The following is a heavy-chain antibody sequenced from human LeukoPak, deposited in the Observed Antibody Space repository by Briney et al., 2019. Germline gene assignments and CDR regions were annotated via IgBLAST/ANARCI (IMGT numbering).Heavy chain of an antibody. CDR2: IYYSGST. CDR3: ARSVTVAGYNDAFDI. J-gene: IGHJ3*02. V-gene: IGHV4-59*01. Sequence: SETLSLTCTVSGGSISSYYWSWIRQPPGKGLEWIGYIYYSGSTNYNPSLKSRVTISVDTSKNQFSLKLSSVTAADTAVYYCARSVTVAGYNDAFDIWGQGTMVTVSS. CDR1: GGSISSYY. D-gene: IGHD6-19*01.